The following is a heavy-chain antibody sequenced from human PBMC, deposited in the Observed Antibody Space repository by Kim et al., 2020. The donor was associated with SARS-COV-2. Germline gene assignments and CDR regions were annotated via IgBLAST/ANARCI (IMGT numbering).Heavy chain of an antibody. J-gene: IGHJ4*02. CDR3: ARDGMVRDL. D-gene: IGHD3-10*01. V-gene: IGHV1-18*01. CDR2: NT. Sequence: NTIYAQKLQCRVTMTTDTSTGTAYMGLMSLRSDDTAVYYCARDGMVRDLWGQGTLVTVSS.